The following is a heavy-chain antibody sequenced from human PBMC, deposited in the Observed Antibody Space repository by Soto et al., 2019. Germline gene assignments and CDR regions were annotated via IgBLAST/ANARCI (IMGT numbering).Heavy chain of an antibody. CDR2: ISGGGIST. Sequence: PGGSLRLSCAASGFTFSSYAMSWVRQAPGKGLEWVSAISGGGISTYYADSVRGRFTISRDNSRNTLYLQMNRLRAEDTAVYYCAKDAITMVRGANNWFDPWGQGTLVTVSS. V-gene: IGHV3-23*01. CDR3: AKDAITMVRGANNWFDP. D-gene: IGHD3-10*01. CDR1: GFTFSSYA. J-gene: IGHJ5*02.